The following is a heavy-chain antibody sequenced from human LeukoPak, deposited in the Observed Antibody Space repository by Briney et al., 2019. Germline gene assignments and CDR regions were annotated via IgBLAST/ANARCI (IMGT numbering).Heavy chain of an antibody. CDR1: GFTFSTFA. J-gene: IGHJ4*02. CDR3: AKDRSSSSWYYFDY. CDR2: IFPSGGEI. V-gene: IGHV3-23*01. Sequence: GGSLRLSCAASGFTFSTFAMIWVRQPPGKGLEWVSSIFPSGGEIHYADSVKGRFTISRDNSKNTLYLQMNSLRAEDTAVYYCAKDRSSSSWYYFDYWGQGTLVTVSS. D-gene: IGHD6-13*01.